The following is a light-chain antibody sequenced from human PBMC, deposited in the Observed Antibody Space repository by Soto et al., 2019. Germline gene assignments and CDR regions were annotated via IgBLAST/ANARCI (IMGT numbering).Light chain of an antibody. V-gene: IGKV4-1*01. J-gene: IGKJ1*01. Sequence: DLVMTSSPDSLAVSLGERATINCKSSQSVLYSSNNKNYLAWYQQKPGQAPSLLIYDASNRATGIPARFSGSGSGTDFTLTISSLQSEDFAVYYCQQYNNWPTFGQGTKVDI. CDR2: DAS. CDR3: QQYNNWPT. CDR1: QSVLYSSNNKNY.